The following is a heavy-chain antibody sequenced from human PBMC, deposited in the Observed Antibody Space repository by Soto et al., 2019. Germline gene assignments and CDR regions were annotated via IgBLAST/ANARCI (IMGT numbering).Heavy chain of an antibody. J-gene: IGHJ4*02. V-gene: IGHV1-69*02. CDR2: IIPILGIA. D-gene: IGHD6-13*01. CDR1: GGTFSSYT. Sequence: QVQLVQSGAEVKKPGSSVKVSCKASGGTFSSYTISWVRQAPGQGLEWMGRIIPILGIANYAQKFQGRVTITADKSTSTAYMELSSLRSEDTAVYYCARAAAGTLHVGVDYYFDYLGQGTLVTVSS. CDR3: ARAAAGTLHVGVDYYFDY.